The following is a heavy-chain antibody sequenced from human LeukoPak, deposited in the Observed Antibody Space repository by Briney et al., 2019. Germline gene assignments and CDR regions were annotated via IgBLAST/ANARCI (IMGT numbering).Heavy chain of an antibody. V-gene: IGHV4-4*02. D-gene: IGHD3-3*01. CDR1: GGSISSSNW. CDR2: IYHSGST. J-gene: IGHJ4*02. CDR3: ARGNGEWLWGIDY. Sequence: PSGTLSLTCAVSGGSISSSNWWSWVRQPPGKGLEWIGEIYHSGSTNYNPSLKSRVTISVDTSKNQFSLKLSSVTAADTAVYYCARGNGEWLWGIDYWGQGTLVTVSS.